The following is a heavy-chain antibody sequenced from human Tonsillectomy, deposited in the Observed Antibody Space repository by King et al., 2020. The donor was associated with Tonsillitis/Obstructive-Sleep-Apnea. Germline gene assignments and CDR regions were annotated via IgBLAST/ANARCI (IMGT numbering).Heavy chain of an antibody. CDR3: VKGGRITIFGYYYYMDV. Sequence: VQLVESGGGLVQPGGSLRLSCSASGFTFSSYAMHWVRQAPGKGLEYVSAISSNGGSTYYADSVKGRFTISRDNSKNTLYLQMSSLRAEDTAVYYCVKGGRITIFGYYYYMDVWGKGTTVTVSS. CDR1: GFTFSSYA. V-gene: IGHV3-64D*06. D-gene: IGHD3-3*01. J-gene: IGHJ6*03. CDR2: ISSNGGST.